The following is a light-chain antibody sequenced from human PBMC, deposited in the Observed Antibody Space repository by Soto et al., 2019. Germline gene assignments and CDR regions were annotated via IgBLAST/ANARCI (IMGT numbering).Light chain of an antibody. V-gene: IGKV1-39*01. J-gene: IGKJ1*01. Sequence: DIQMTQSPSSLSASVGDRVTITCRASQTISNYLNWYQQKPGKAPVLLIFAACSLQSGVPSRFSGSRSGRNFTLAISSLQPADSAIYYCHHTYTAPPTFGRGTKVEI. CDR1: QTISNY. CDR2: AAC. CDR3: HHTYTAPPT.